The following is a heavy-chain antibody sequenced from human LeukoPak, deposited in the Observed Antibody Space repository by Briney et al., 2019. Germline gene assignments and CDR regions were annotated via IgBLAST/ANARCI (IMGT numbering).Heavy chain of an antibody. CDR1: GFTFSSYG. CDR2: ISNDGNNE. D-gene: IGHD3-10*01. J-gene: IGHJ4*02. V-gene: IGHV3-30*18. Sequence: GRSLRLSCAASGFTFSSYGMHWVRQAPGKGLEWVAVISNDGNNEFYAVSVKGRFTISRDNSRNTLYLQMNSLRSEDTAVYYCAKDLGRWELVSDYWGQGALVTVSS. CDR3: AKDLGRWELVSDY.